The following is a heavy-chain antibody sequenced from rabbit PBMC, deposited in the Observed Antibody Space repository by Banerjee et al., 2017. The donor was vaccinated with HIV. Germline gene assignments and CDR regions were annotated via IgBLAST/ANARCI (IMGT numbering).Heavy chain of an antibody. D-gene: IGHD8-1*01. V-gene: IGHV1S45*01. CDR3: ARAGSGYATGAFDP. J-gene: IGHJ2*01. CDR1: GFSFNNSYR. CDR2: IDGGVSGST. Sequence: QQQLEEAGGGLVLHEGSLTLTCTSSGFSFNNSYRMGWVRQAPGKGLEWIECIDGGVSGSTYYANWAKGRLTISKTSSTTVILQLTSLTVADTTTYFCARAGSGYATGAFDPWGPGTLVTVS.